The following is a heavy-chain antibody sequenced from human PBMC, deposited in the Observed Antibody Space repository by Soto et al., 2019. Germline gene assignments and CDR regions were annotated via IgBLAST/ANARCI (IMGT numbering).Heavy chain of an antibody. CDR1: GGSISSGGYY. V-gene: IGHV4-31*03. CDR3: ARGPPLGY. Sequence: QVQLQESGPGLVKPSQTLSLTCPVSGGSISSGGYYWSWIRQHQGKGLDWIGCVYYSGSTYYKPSLKGRLTIAVDTSTNQFALKLSSVTAADTAVYYCARGPPLGYWGQGTLVTVSS. CDR2: VYYSGST. J-gene: IGHJ4*02.